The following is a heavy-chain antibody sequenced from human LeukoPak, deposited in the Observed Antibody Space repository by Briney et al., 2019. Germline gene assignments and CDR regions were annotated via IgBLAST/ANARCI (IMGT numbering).Heavy chain of an antibody. D-gene: IGHD6-19*01. Sequence: SETLSLTCTVTGGSIANYFWSWVRQPAGKGLEWIGRIYTSGTTNYNPFFTSRVTMSVDKSRNQFSLRLSSVTAADTAVYYCARGRGAVAGQFWGYWGQGTLVTVSS. CDR2: IYTSGTT. J-gene: IGHJ4*02. CDR3: ARGRGAVAGQFWGY. V-gene: IGHV4-4*07. CDR1: GGSIANYF.